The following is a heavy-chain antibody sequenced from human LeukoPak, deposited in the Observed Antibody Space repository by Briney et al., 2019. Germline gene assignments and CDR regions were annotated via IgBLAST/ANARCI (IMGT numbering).Heavy chain of an antibody. CDR3: AKSARRLREIWYFDY. J-gene: IGHJ4*02. Sequence: GGSLRLSCAASGFTFSSYAMSWVRQAPGKGLEWVSAISVSGGSTYYADSVKGRFTISRANSKNTLYLQMNSMRAEDTAVYYCAKSARRLREIWYFDYWGQGTLVTVSS. D-gene: IGHD4-17*01. CDR1: GFTFSSYA. CDR2: ISVSGGST. V-gene: IGHV3-23*01.